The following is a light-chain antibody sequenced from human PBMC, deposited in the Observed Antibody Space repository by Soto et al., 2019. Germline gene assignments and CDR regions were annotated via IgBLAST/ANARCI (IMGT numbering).Light chain of an antibody. V-gene: IGKV3-20*01. CDR1: QTVDSTY. CDR2: RAS. CDR3: QQYDTSPPLYT. J-gene: IGKJ2*01. Sequence: PGERATLSCRVSQTVDSTYLAWYQQKPGQAPRLLIYRASSRAAGVPDRFSGSGSGTDFTLTISKLDPEDFAVYYCQQYDTSPPLYTFGQGTKLEIK.